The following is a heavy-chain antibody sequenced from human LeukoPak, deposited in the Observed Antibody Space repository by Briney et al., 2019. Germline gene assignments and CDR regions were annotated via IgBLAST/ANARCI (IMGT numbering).Heavy chain of an antibody. CDR2: INHSGST. Sequence: SETLSLTCAVYGGSFSGYYWSWIRQPPGRGLEWIGEINHSGSTNYNPSLKSRVTISVDTSKNQFSLKLSSVTAADTAVYYCARLTTVVPMDVWGKGTTVTVSS. CDR3: ARLTTVVPMDV. CDR1: GGSFSGYY. D-gene: IGHD4-23*01. V-gene: IGHV4-34*01. J-gene: IGHJ6*03.